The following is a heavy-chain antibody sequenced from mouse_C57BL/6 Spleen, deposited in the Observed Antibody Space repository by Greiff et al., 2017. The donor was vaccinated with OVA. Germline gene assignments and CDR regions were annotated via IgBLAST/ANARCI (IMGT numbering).Heavy chain of an antibody. J-gene: IGHJ2*01. CDR1: GYAFSSYW. V-gene: IGHV1-80*01. CDR2: IYPGDGDT. CDR3: ERKKEYYFDD. Sequence: VQLQQSGAELVKPGASVKISCKASGYAFSSYWMNWVKQRPGKGLEWIGQIYPGDGDTNYNGQFKGKATLTADKSSSTAYMQLSSLTSEASAVYFCERKKEYYFDDWGQGTTLTVSS.